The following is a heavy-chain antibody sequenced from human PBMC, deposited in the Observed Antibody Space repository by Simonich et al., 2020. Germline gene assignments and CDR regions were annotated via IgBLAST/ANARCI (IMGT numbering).Heavy chain of an antibody. CDR1: GFTFSSYS. CDR2: ISRSSNYI. V-gene: IGHV3-21*01. J-gene: IGHJ4*02. CDR3: ARANERDY. D-gene: IGHD1-1*01. Sequence: EVQLVESGGGLVKPGGSLRLSCAASGFTFSSYSMNWVRQAPGKGLEWVSSISRSSNYIYYADSVKGRFTISRDNAKNSLYLQMNSLRAEDTAVYYCARANERDYWGQGTLVTVSS.